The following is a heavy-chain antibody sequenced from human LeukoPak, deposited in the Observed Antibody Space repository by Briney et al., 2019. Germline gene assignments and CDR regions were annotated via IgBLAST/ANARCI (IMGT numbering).Heavy chain of an antibody. D-gene: IGHD6-19*01. Sequence: GGSLRLSCAASGFTFDDYAMHWVRQAPGKGLEWVSLISGDGGGTSYADSVKGRLTISRDNSRNSLYLQMDSLTTEDTALYYCAKGRQWLIHYWGQGTLVTVSS. V-gene: IGHV3-43*02. CDR3: AKGRQWLIHY. CDR2: ISGDGGGT. J-gene: IGHJ4*02. CDR1: GFTFDDYA.